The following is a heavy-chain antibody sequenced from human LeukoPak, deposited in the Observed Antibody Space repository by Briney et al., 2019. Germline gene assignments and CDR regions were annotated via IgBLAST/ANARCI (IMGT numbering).Heavy chain of an antibody. D-gene: IGHD4-17*01. CDR1: GYIFTDYY. Sequence: ASVKVSCKASGYIFTDYYMHWVRQAPGQRLEWMGWINADNGNTKYSQKFQDRVTITRDTSASTAYMEVGSLRSEDTAVYYCARATLTTVTLWMAFWGQGTLVTVSS. V-gene: IGHV1-3*01. CDR2: INADNGNT. CDR3: ARATLTTVTLWMAF. J-gene: IGHJ4*02.